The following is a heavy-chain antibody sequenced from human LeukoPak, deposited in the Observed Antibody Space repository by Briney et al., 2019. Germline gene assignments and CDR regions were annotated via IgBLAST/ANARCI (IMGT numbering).Heavy chain of an antibody. CDR2: ISAYNGNT. CDR1: GYTFTSYG. CDR3: ASLEYSSGWPPFDY. J-gene: IGHJ4*02. Sequence: ASVKVSCKASGYTFTSYGISWVRQAPGQGLEWMGWISAYNGNTNYAQKLQGRVTMTTDTSTSTAYMELRSLRSDDTAVYYCASLEYSSGWPPFDYWGQGTLVTVSS. D-gene: IGHD6-19*01. V-gene: IGHV1-18*04.